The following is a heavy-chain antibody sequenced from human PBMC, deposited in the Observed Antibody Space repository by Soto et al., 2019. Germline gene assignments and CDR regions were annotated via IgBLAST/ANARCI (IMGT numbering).Heavy chain of an antibody. D-gene: IGHD2-15*01. Sequence: QVQLVQSGAEVKKPGSSVKVSCKAAGGTFSSYTISWVRQAPGQGLEWMGRIIPIIGIANYAQKFQGRVTITADKSTSTAYMELSSLRSEDTAVYYCARADCSGGSCSPAHFDYWGQGTLVTVSS. CDR2: IIPIIGIA. J-gene: IGHJ4*02. CDR1: GGTFSSYT. CDR3: ARADCSGGSCSPAHFDY. V-gene: IGHV1-69*02.